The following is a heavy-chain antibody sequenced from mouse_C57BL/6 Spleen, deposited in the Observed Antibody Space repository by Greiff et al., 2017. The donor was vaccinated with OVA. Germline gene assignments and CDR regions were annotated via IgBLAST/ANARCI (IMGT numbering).Heavy chain of an antibody. D-gene: IGHD1-1*01. CDR3: ARPNYYGSSYDFDY. CDR1: GFTFSDYG. J-gene: IGHJ2*01. V-gene: IGHV5-17*01. CDR2: ISSGSSTI. Sequence: EVKLVESGGGLVKPGGSLKLSCAASGFTFSDYGMHWVRQAPEKGLEWVAYISSGSSTIYYADTVKGRFTISRDNAKNTLFLQMTSLRSEDTAMYYCARPNYYGSSYDFDYWGQGTTLTVSS.